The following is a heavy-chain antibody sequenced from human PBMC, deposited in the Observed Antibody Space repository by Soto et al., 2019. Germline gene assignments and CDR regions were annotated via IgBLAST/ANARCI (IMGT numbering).Heavy chain of an antibody. Sequence: ASVKVSCKASGYTFTSYDINWVRQATGQGLEWMGYMDTKNGNTGYAQKLQGRITMTRDTSISTAYMELRSLRSEDTAVYYCARTVTGDSWGQGTLVTVSS. D-gene: IGHD6-19*01. V-gene: IGHV1-8*01. CDR2: MDTKNGNT. CDR1: GYTFTSYD. CDR3: ARTVTGDS. J-gene: IGHJ4*02.